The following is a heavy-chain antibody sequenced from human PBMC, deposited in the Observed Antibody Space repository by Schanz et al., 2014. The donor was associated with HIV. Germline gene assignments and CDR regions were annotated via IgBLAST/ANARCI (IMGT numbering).Heavy chain of an antibody. J-gene: IGHJ6*02. CDR3: ARDGGEV. CDR2: IKEDGSEK. CDR1: GFTFRRYW. V-gene: IGHV3-7*01. Sequence: EVQLVESGGGLVQPGGSLRLSCAASGFTFRRYWMPWVRQAPGKGLEWVANIKEDGSEKYHADSVKGRFTISRDNAKNSLFLQMESLRAEDTAVYYCARDGGEVWGQGTTVTVSS. D-gene: IGHD3-16*01.